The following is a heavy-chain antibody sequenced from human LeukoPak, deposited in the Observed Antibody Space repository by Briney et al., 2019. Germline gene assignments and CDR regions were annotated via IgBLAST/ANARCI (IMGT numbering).Heavy chain of an antibody. CDR1: GFTLSDYY. J-gene: IGHJ3*02. CDR2: ISSSGSTI. D-gene: IGHD6-19*01. CDR3: ARDHYRLAVAGIRDAFDI. Sequence: PGGSLRLSCAASGFTLSDYYMSWIRQAPGKGLEWVSYISSSGSTIYYADSVKGRFTISRDNAKNSLYLQMNSLRAEDTAVYYCARDHYRLAVAGIRDAFDIWGQGTMVTVSS. V-gene: IGHV3-11*01.